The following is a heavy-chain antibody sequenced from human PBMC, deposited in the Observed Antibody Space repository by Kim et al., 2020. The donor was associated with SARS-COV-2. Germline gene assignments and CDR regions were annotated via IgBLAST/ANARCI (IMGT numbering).Heavy chain of an antibody. CDR1: GGSISSYY. D-gene: IGHD1-26*01. CDR2: IYYSGST. J-gene: IGHJ5*02. CDR3: ARRGSGSYFECWFDP. V-gene: IGHV4-59*08. Sequence: SETLSLTCTVSGGSISSYYWSWIRQPPGKGLEWIGYIYYSGSTNYNPPLKSRVTISVDTSKNQFSLKLSSVTAADTAVYYCARRGSGSYFECWFDPWGQGTLVTVSS.